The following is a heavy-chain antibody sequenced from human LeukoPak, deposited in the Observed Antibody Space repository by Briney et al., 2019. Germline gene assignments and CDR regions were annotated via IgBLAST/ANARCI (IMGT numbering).Heavy chain of an antibody. D-gene: IGHD3-10*01. J-gene: IGHJ6*02. CDR3: AKDIGGSGRDYYYYGMDV. V-gene: IGHV3-43D*03. CDR1: GFTFDDYA. Sequence: HAGGSLRLSCAASGFTFDDYAMHWVRQAPGKGLEWVSLISWDGGSTYYADSVKGRFTISRDNSKNSLYLQMNSLRAEDTALYYCAKDIGGSGRDYYYYGMDVWGQGTTVTVSS. CDR2: ISWDGGST.